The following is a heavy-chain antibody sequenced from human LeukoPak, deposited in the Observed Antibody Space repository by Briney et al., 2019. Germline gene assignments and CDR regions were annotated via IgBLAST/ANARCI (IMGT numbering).Heavy chain of an antibody. CDR3: ARVYFDCTRNWFDP. Sequence: SETLSLTCAVYGGSFSGYYWSWIRQPPGKGLEWIGEINHSGSTNYNPSLKSRVTISVDTSKNQFSLKLSSVTAADTAVYYCARVYFDCTRNWFDPWGQGTLVTVSS. CDR2: INHSGST. V-gene: IGHV4-34*01. CDR1: GGSFSGYY. D-gene: IGHD3-9*01. J-gene: IGHJ5*02.